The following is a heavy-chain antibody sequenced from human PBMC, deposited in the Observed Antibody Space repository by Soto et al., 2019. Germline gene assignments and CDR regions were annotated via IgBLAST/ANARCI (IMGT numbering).Heavy chain of an antibody. CDR3: ARSGPGGYIDH. J-gene: IGHJ4*02. CDR1: GDSVSSKNAA. V-gene: IGHV6-1*01. D-gene: IGHD2-15*01. Sequence: PSQTLSLTCDISGDSVSSKNAAWNWIRQSPSSGLEWLGRTYYRSKWHSGYAVSVRSRVSISPDTSKNRFSLQLNSVTPDDTAVYCCARSGPGGYIDHWGRGTLVTVSS. CDR2: TYYRSKWHS.